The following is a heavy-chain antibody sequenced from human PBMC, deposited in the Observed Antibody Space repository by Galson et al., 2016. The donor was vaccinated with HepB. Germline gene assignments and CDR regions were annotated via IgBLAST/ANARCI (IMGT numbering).Heavy chain of an antibody. CDR2: TFYRSNWQN. V-gene: IGHV6-1*01. CDR3: ARSYLLGRGFGS. D-gene: IGHD3-10*01. CDR1: GDSVSSNSAG. J-gene: IGHJ4*02. Sequence: ALSGDSVSSNSAGWYWIRQSPSRGLECLGRTFYRSNWQNDYAESVRSRITITPDTSKNQFSLQLNSVTPEDTAVYYCARSYLLGRGFGSWGQGTLVTVSS.